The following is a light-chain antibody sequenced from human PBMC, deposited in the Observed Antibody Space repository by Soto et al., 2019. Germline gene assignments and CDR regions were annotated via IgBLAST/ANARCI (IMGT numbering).Light chain of an antibody. CDR3: HQYDDWPPYT. CDR2: GAS. CDR1: QSISNN. V-gene: IGKV3-15*01. Sequence: EIVMTQSPATLSVSPGERATLSCRASQSISNNLAWYQQKPGESPMLLIYGASTRSTGVPARFSGSGSGTEFTLAISSLQSEDFAVYYCHQYDDWPPYTFGQGTRLESK. J-gene: IGKJ2*01.